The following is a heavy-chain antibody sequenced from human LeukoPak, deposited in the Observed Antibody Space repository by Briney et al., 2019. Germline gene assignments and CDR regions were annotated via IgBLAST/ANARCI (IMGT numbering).Heavy chain of an antibody. D-gene: IGHD2-2*01. CDR2: INPSGGST. J-gene: IGHJ4*02. CDR1: GYTLTSYY. CDR3: ARDNGRRQLPLYYFDY. V-gene: IGHV1-46*01. Sequence: ASVKVSCKASGYTLTSYYMHWVRQAPGQGLEWMGIINPSGGSTSYAQKFQGRVTMTRDTSTSTVYMELSSLRSEDTAVYYCARDNGRRQLPLYYFDYWGQGSLVTVSS.